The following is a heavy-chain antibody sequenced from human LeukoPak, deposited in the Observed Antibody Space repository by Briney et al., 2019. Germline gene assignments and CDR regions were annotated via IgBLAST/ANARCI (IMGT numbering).Heavy chain of an antibody. V-gene: IGHV4-38-2*02. CDR2: IYHSGST. Sequence: SETLSLTCTVSGYSISSGYYWGWIRQPPGKGLEWIGYIYHSGSTYYNPSLKSRVTISVDRSKNQFSLKLSSVTAADTAVYYCASFPDIVVVPAANWYFDLWGRGTLVTVSS. CDR3: ASFPDIVVVPAANWYFDL. D-gene: IGHD2-2*01. J-gene: IGHJ2*01. CDR1: GYSISSGYY.